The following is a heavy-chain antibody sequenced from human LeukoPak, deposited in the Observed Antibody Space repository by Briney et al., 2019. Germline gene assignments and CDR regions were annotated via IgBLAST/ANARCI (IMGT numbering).Heavy chain of an antibody. V-gene: IGHV3-23*01. D-gene: IGHD3-16*01. CDR3: AKGGFFSPFDP. Sequence: GGSLRLSCAASGFTFRNYAMTWVRQAPGKGLEWVSTVRGSGDSTFYADSVKGRFTISRDNSKNTLYLQMSSLRAEDTAVYYCAKGGFFSPFDPWGQGTLVTVSS. CDR1: GFTFRNYA. CDR2: VRGSGDST. J-gene: IGHJ5*02.